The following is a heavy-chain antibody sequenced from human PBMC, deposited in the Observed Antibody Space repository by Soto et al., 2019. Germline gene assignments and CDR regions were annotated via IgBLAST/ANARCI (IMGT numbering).Heavy chain of an antibody. CDR2: MYHSGST. J-gene: IGHJ4*02. Sequence: SSETLSLTCAVSGGSISSGGYSWSWIRQPPGKGLEWIGYMYHSGSTYYNPSLKSRVTISIDRSKNQFSLKLSSVTAADTAVYYCARGPSPWGQGTLVTVSS. V-gene: IGHV4-30-2*01. CDR3: ARGPSP. CDR1: GGSISSGGYS.